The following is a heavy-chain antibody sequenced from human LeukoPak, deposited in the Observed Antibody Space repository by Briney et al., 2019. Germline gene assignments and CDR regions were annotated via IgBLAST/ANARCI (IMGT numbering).Heavy chain of an antibody. Sequence: ASVKVSCKASGYTFTNYDIHWVRQATGQGLEWMGWMNPYSANTGYAQNFQGRITFTRNTSISTAYMELGSLRSDDTAVYYCARTQHLVLRSPLDPWGQGTLVTVSS. CDR1: GYTFTNYD. CDR2: MNPYSANT. D-gene: IGHD6-13*01. J-gene: IGHJ5*02. CDR3: ARTQHLVLRSPLDP. V-gene: IGHV1-8*03.